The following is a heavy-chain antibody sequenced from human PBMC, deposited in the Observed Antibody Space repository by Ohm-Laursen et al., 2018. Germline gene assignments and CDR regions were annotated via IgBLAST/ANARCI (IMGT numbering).Heavy chain of an antibody. CDR2: IYPGDSDT. Sequence: GESLRLSCKASGYTFTNYWIGWVRQMPGKGLEWMGIIYPGDSDTTYSPSFQGQVTISTDKSFSTAYLQWSSLKASDTAMYYCVRQGRRLQFGYREKGPGIDYWGQGTLVTVSS. CDR3: VRQGRRLQFGYREKGPGIDY. J-gene: IGHJ4*02. D-gene: IGHD5-24*01. CDR1: GYTFTNYW. V-gene: IGHV5-51*01.